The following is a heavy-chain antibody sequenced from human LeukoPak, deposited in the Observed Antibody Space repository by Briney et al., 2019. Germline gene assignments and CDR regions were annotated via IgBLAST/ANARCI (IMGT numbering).Heavy chain of an antibody. CDR1: GYSFTSYW. J-gene: IGHJ6*02. CDR2: IYPGDSDT. CDR3: ARHRRLKGEGLYYGMDV. V-gene: IGHV5-51*01. Sequence: GESLKISCKGSGYSFTSYWIGWVRQMPGKGLEWMGIIYPGDSDTRYSPSFQGQVIISADKSISTAYLQWSSLKASDTAMYYCARHRRLKGEGLYYGMDVWGQGTTVTVSS.